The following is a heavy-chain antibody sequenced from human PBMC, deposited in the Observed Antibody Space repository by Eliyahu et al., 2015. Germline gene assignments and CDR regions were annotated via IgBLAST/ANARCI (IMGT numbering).Heavy chain of an antibody. V-gene: IGHV2-5*01. CDR1: GFSLTTNGVX. J-gene: IGHJ5*02. Sequence: QITLKESGPTLVKATQTLTLTCTFSGFSLTTNGVXVGWLRQPPGKALEWLALIYWNDDKLYXPSLKTRLTVTKDTSKNQVVLEMTNMDPVDTATYYCAHRRKMTFGVPNNWFGPWGQGTLVTVSS. D-gene: IGHD3/OR15-3a*01. CDR2: IYWNDDK. CDR3: AHRRKMTFGVPNNWFGP.